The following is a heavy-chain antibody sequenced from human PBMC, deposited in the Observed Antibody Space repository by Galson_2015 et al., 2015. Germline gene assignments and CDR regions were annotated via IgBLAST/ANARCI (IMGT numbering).Heavy chain of an antibody. V-gene: IGHV3-30-3*01. CDR2: ISYDGSNK. CDR1: GFTFSSYA. Sequence: SLRLSCAASGFTFSSYAMHWVRQAPGKGLEWVAVISYDGSNKYYADSVKGQFTISRDNSKNTLYLQMNSLRAEDTAVYYCARGDHTTGTTYGMDVWGQGTTVTVSS. D-gene: IGHD1-1*01. CDR3: ARGDHTTGTTYGMDV. J-gene: IGHJ6*02.